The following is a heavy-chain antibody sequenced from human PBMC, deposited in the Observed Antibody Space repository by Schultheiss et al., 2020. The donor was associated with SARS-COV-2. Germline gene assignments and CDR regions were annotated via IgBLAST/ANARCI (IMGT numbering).Heavy chain of an antibody. D-gene: IGHD2-2*01. V-gene: IGHV4-4*07. J-gene: IGHJ3*02. Sequence: SETLSLTCTVSGGSISSYYWSWIRQPAGKGLELIGRIYTSGSTNYNPSLKSRVTMSVDTSKNQFSLKLSSVTAADTSVYYCAREPGSTSYAFDIWGQGTMVTVAS. CDR3: AREPGSTSYAFDI. CDR1: GGSISSYY. CDR2: IYTSGST.